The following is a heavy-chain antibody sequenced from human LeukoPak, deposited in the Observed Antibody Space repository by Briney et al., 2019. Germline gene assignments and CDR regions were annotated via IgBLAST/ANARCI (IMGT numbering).Heavy chain of an antibody. J-gene: IGHJ4*02. CDR2: IYSGGST. Sequence: GGSLRLSCAASGFIVSSTYMNWVRQAPGKGLEWVSVIYSGGSTYYADSVKGRFTISRDKSRNTLYLQMNSLRAEDTAVYYCYCGSGSNFDYWGRGTLVTVSS. CDR3: YCGSGSNFDY. CDR1: GFIVSSTY. V-gene: IGHV3-53*01. D-gene: IGHD3-10*01.